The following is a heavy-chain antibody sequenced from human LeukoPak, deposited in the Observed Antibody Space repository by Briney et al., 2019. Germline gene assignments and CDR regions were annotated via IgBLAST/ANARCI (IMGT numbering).Heavy chain of an antibody. Sequence: GGSLRLSCEPSGFPFSSYWMLWVRQAPGKGLVWVSRISGDGTIKTYADFVRGRFTISRDNTKNILYLQMNSLKVEDTAIYFCSRSQFDYWGQGVLVTVSP. V-gene: IGHV3-74*03. J-gene: IGHJ4*02. CDR2: ISGDGTIK. CDR1: GFPFSSYW. CDR3: SRSQFDY.